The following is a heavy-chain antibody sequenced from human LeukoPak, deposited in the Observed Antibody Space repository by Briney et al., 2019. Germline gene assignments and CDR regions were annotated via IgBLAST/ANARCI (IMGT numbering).Heavy chain of an antibody. Sequence: GSLRLSCAASGFTFSSYEMNWVRQAPGKGLEWVSYISSSGSTLYYADSVKGRFTISRDNAKNSLYLQMNSLRAEDTAVYYCAREEDYGMDVWGQGTTVTVSS. CDR2: ISSSGSTL. CDR1: GFTFSSYE. CDR3: AREEDYGMDV. V-gene: IGHV3-48*03. J-gene: IGHJ6*02.